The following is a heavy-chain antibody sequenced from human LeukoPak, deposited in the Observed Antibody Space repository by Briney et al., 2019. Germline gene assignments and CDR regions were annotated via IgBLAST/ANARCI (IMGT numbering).Heavy chain of an antibody. CDR2: ISYDGSNK. D-gene: IGHD3-10*01. J-gene: IGHJ6*03. CDR1: GFTFSSYG. CDR3: AKISLRYYYGSGSFMDV. Sequence: GGSLRLSCAASGFTFSSYGMHWVRQAPGKGLEWVAGISYDGSNKYYADSVKGRFTISRDNSKNTLYLQMNSLRAEDTAVYYCAKISLRYYYGSGSFMDVWGKGTTVTISS. V-gene: IGHV3-30*18.